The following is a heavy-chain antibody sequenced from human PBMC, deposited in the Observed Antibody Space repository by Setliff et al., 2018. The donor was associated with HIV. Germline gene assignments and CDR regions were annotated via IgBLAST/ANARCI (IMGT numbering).Heavy chain of an antibody. CDR1: GYSISSGYY. D-gene: IGHD6-19*01. V-gene: IGHV4-38-2*01. J-gene: IGHJ4*02. CDR3: ARAPFPVAGFDYFDH. CDR2: IYHSGST. Sequence: ETLSLTCAVSGYSISSGYYWGWIRQPPGKGLEWIGSIYHSGSTYYNPSLKSRVTMSVDTSKNQFSLNLNSVTAADTAIYYCARAPFPVAGFDYFDHWGQGTQVTVSS.